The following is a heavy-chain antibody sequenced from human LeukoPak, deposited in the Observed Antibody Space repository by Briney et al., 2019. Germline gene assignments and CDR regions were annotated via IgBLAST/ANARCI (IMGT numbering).Heavy chain of an antibody. D-gene: IGHD3-22*01. CDR1: GGSISSSSYY. CDR3: ARVQSNYDSSGYYLKN. CDR2: IYYSGST. Sequence: SETLSLTCTVSGGSISSSSYYWGWIRQPPGKGLEWIGSIYYSGSTYYNPSLKSRVTMSVDTSKNQFSLKLTSVTAADTAVYYCARVQSNYDSSGYYLKNWGQGTLVTVSS. J-gene: IGHJ4*02. V-gene: IGHV4-39*07.